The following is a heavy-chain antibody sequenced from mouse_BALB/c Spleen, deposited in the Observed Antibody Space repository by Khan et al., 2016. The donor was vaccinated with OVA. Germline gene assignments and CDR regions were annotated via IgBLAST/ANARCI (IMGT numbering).Heavy chain of an antibody. D-gene: IGHD1-1*01. CDR3: ARENDYGRSCYAMDY. J-gene: IGHJ4*01. Sequence: DLVKPGASVKLSCKASGYTFTSYWINWIKQRPGQGLEWIGRIGPGSSNAYYNDMFKGKATLTVDTSSNTAYIQLRSLSSEDSAVYFCARENDYGRSCYAMDYWGQGTSVTVSA. CDR1: GYTFTSYW. V-gene: IGHV1S41*01. CDR2: IGPGSSNA.